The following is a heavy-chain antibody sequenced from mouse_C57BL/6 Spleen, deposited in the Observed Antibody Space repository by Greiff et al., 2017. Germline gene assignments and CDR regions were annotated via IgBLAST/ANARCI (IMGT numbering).Heavy chain of an antibody. D-gene: IGHD1-1*01. Sequence: QVQLQQPGAELVMPGASVKLSCKASGYTFTSYWMHWVKQRPGQGLEWIGEIDPSDSYTNYNQKFKGKSTLTVDKSSSTAYMQLSSLTSEDSAVYYCARRGDYYGSSWGYFDVWGTGTTVTVSS. CDR1: GYTFTSYW. J-gene: IGHJ1*03. CDR2: IDPSDSYT. CDR3: ARRGDYYGSSWGYFDV. V-gene: IGHV1-69*01.